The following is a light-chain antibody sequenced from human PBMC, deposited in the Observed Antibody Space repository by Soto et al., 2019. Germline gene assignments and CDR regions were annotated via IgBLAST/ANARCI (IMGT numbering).Light chain of an antibody. CDR3: QQYGSSPPYT. Sequence: EIVLTQSPGTLSLSPGERATLSCRASQSLSSSYLAWYQQKPGQAPRLLIYGASSRATGIPDRFSGSGSGTDFTLTISRLEPEDFAVYYCQQYGSSPPYTFGQGTKLEIE. J-gene: IGKJ2*01. V-gene: IGKV3-20*01. CDR1: QSLSSSY. CDR2: GAS.